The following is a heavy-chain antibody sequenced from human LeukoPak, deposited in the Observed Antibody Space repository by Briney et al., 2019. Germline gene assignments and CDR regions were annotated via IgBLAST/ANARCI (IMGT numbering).Heavy chain of an antibody. CDR2: IYYSGST. D-gene: IGHD3-3*01. J-gene: IGHJ5*02. Sequence: PSETLSLTCTVSGGSISSSSYYWGWIRQPPGKGLEWIGSIYYSGSTYYNPSLKSRVTISVDTSKNQSSLKLSSVTAADTAVYYCARAGMRITIFGVVIAFDPWGQGTLVTVSS. CDR1: GGSISSSSYY. CDR3: ARAGMRITIFGVVIAFDP. V-gene: IGHV4-39*07.